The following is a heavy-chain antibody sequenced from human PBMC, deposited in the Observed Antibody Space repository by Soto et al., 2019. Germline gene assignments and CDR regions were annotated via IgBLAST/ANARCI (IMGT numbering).Heavy chain of an antibody. CDR2: INAGKGNT. D-gene: IGHD6-13*01. CDR1: GYNFSSYA. V-gene: IGHV1-3*01. CDR3: ARELNGAAAATFWFYP. Sequence: ASVKVSCKASGYNFSSYAVHWVRQAPGQRLEWMGWINAGKGNTKYSQNFQGRVTIIRDTSASTAYMELSSLRSDDTAVYYCARELNGAAAATFWFYPWGQGTLVTVSS. J-gene: IGHJ5*02.